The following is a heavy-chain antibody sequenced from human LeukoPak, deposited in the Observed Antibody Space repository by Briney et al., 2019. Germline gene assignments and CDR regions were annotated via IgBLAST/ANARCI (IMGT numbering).Heavy chain of an antibody. CDR3: ARDQCSTTSCKYFQH. CDR2: ISSDGGST. J-gene: IGHJ1*01. V-gene: IGHV3-64*01. CDR1: GFTFSTYP. Sequence: GGSLRLSCAASGFTFSTYPMHWARKAPGKGLEYLSGISSDGGSTYHANSVKGRFTISRDNSKNTLYLQMGSLRAEDMAVYYCARDQCSTTSCKYFQHWGQGTLVTVSS. D-gene: IGHD2-2*01.